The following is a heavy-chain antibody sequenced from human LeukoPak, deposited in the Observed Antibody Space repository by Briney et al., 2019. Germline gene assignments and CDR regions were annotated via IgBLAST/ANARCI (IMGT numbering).Heavy chain of an antibody. J-gene: IGHJ4*02. D-gene: IGHD5-18*01. Sequence: PGGSLRLSCAASGFTFSDYSISWVRQAPGKGLEWVAFIRYDGSNKYYADSVKGRFTISRDNSKNTLYLQMNSLRAEDTAVYYCAKCRGYSYGFGPLGSSPPADWGQGTLVTVSS. V-gene: IGHV3-30*02. CDR3: AKCRGYSYGFGPLGSSPPAD. CDR1: GFTFSDYS. CDR2: IRYDGSNK.